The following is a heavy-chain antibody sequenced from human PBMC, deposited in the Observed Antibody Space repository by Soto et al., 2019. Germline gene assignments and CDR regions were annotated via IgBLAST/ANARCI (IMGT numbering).Heavy chain of an antibody. CDR2: ISAYNGNT. J-gene: IGHJ6*03. Sequence: ASVKVSCKASGYSSTGYGISWVRQAPGQGLEWMGWISAYNGNTNYAQKLQDRVTMTTDTSTSTAYMELRSLKSDDTAVYYCVRAPGDCSSTRCYSSYYYHYMDVWGEGTTVTVSS. V-gene: IGHV1-18*01. CDR3: VRAPGDCSSTRCYSSYYYHYMDV. CDR1: GYSSTGYG. D-gene: IGHD2-2*01.